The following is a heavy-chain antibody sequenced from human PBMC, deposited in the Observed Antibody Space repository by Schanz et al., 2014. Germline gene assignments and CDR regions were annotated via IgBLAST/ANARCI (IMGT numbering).Heavy chain of an antibody. CDR2: ISYHGSER. CDR3: AREAKWGQWYFDL. CDR1: GFTFSNFG. V-gene: IGHV3-30*03. Sequence: HVQLVESGGGVVQPGRSLRLSCAASGFTFSNFGLHWVRQAPGKGLNWVAVISYHGSERYYADSVKGRFTISRDNSKNTLYLQMNSLRTEDTALYYCAREAKWGQWYFDLWGRGSLVTVSS. J-gene: IGHJ2*01. D-gene: IGHD1-26*01.